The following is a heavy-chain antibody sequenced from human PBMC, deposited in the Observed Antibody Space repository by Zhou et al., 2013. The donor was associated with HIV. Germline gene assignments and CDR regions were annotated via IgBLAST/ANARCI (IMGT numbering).Heavy chain of an antibody. CDR3: ARAQGDILTEGYFDY. Sequence: QVQLVQSGAEVKNPGSSVKVSCKASGGTFSNYAISWVRQAPGQGLEWMGGIIPIFEAASYAQKFQDRLTITTDESTTTAYMDLSSLRSEDTAIYYCARAQGDILTEGYFDYWGQGTLVTVSS. V-gene: IGHV1-69*05. J-gene: IGHJ4*02. CDR2: IIPIFEAA. D-gene: IGHD3-9*01. CDR1: GGTFSNYA.